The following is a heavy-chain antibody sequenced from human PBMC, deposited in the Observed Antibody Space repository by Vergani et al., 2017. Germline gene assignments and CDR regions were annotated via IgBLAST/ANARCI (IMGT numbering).Heavy chain of an antibody. CDR2: ISYDGTNK. D-gene: IGHD2-21*02. CDR3: AGDGGDWRYSRYFYNYYMDV. CDR1: GFTFIVHA. V-gene: IGHV3-30-3*01. Sequence: VQLLESGGDLVQPGGSLRLSCAASGFTFIVHAMSWVRQAPGKGLEWVALISYDGTNKYYTNSVRGRFTISRDNSKSTLFLQMNRLRVEDMAVYYCAGDGGDWRYSRYFYNYYMDVWGKGTTVTVSS. J-gene: IGHJ6*03.